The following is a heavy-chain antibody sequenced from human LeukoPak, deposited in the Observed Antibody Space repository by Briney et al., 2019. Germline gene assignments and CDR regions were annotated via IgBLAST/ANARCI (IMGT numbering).Heavy chain of an antibody. CDR1: GFSLSTSGVG. Sequence: SGPTLVNPTQTLTLTCTFSGFSLSTSGVGVGWIRQPPGKALEWLALIYWDDDKRYSPSLKSRLTITKDTSKNQVVLTMTNMDPVDTATYYCAHAPTTVTTEPTNWFDPWGQGTLVTVSS. CDR3: AHAPTTVTTEPTNWFDP. CDR2: IYWDDDK. D-gene: IGHD4-17*01. J-gene: IGHJ5*02. V-gene: IGHV2-5*02.